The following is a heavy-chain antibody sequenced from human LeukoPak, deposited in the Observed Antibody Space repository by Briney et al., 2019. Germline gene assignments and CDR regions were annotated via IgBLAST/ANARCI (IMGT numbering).Heavy chain of an antibody. CDR3: AKRPRSTVSTKGDAFDI. CDR2: VTGSGGST. CDR1: GFTFSSYA. J-gene: IGHJ3*02. V-gene: IGHV3-23*01. D-gene: IGHD5/OR15-5a*01. Sequence: GGSLRLSCAASGFTFSSYAMSWVRQAPGKGLEWVSSVTGSGGSTYYADSVKGRFTISRDNSKNTLYLQMNSLRAEDTAVYYCAKRPRSTVSTKGDAFDIWGQGTMVTVSS.